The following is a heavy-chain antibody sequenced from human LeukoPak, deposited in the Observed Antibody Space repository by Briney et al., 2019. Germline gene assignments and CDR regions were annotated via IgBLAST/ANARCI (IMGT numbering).Heavy chain of an antibody. CDR2: IIPIFGTA. CDR3: ARDQAKYYDSSGYYYPLNY. CDR1: GGTFSSYA. J-gene: IGHJ4*02. V-gene: IGHV1-69*05. Sequence: SVKVSCKASGGTFSSYAISWVRQAPGQGLEWMGRIIPIFGTANYAQKFQGRVTITTDESTSTAYMELSSLRSEDTAVYYCARDQAKYYDSSGYYYPLNYWGQGTLVTVSS. D-gene: IGHD3-22*01.